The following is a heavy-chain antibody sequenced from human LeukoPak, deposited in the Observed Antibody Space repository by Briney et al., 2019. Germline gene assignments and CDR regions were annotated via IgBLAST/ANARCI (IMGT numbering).Heavy chain of an antibody. V-gene: IGHV3-64*01. CDR3: ARGGGDRADY. CDR2: ISSNGGST. J-gene: IGHJ4*02. Sequence: SGGSLRLSCAASGFTFSSYAMHWVRQAPGKGLEYVSAISSNGGSTYYANSVKGRFTISRDNSKNTLYLQMGSLRAEDMAVYYCARGGGDRADYWGQGTLVTVSS. CDR1: GFTFSSYA. D-gene: IGHD3-10*01.